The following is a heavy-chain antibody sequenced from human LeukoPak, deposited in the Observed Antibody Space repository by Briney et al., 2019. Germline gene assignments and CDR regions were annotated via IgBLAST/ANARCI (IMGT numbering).Heavy chain of an antibody. CDR1: GFTFSNYG. J-gene: IGHJ4*02. D-gene: IGHD3-22*01. CDR3: VRDWGYDSSGYWQKYFDT. Sequence: GGSLRLSCAASGFTFSNYGMHWVRQAPGKGLEWVSYISSSGSTIYYADSVKGRFTISRDNAKNSLYLQMNSLRAEDTAVYYCVRDWGYDSSGYWQKYFDTWGQGTLVTVSS. CDR2: ISSSGSTI. V-gene: IGHV3-48*04.